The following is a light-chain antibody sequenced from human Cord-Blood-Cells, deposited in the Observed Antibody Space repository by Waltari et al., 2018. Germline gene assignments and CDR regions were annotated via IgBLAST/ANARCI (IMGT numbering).Light chain of an antibody. J-gene: IGLJ2*01. CDR3: CSYAGSSTDVV. V-gene: IGLV2-23*01. CDR2: EGS. CDR1: SSDVGSYNL. Sequence: QSALTQPASVSGSPGQSITISCTGTSSDVGSYNLFSWYHQHPGKAPKLMIYEGSKRPSGVSNRFSGSKSGNTASLTISGLQAEDEADYYCCSYAGSSTDVVFGGGTKLTVL.